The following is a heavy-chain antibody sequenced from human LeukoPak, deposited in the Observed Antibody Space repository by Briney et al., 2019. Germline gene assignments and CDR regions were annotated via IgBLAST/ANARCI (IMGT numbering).Heavy chain of an antibody. CDR3: ATDRERDPSVYYLV. CDR1: GFTFSDYA. CDR2: ISDDGSGT. D-gene: IGHD3-22*01. Sequence: PGGSLRLSCAASGFTFSDYAMSWVRQAPGQGLEWVPTISDDGSGTYYADSVKGRFTISRDNSKNTLFLQINSLRAEDSAVYYCATDRERDPSVYYLVGGQGTLITVSS. J-gene: IGHJ4*02. V-gene: IGHV3-23*01.